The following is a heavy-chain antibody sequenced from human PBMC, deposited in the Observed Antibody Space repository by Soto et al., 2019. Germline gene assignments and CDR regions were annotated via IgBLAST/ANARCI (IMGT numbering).Heavy chain of an antibody. CDR1: GGPITSGDSY. V-gene: IGHV4-30-4*02. Sequence: SSETLSLPCTVSGGPITSGDSYWSCISQPPGKGLEWIGYIYYSGSTYYNPSLKSRVTISVDTSKNQFSLKLSSVTTADTAVYYFVRVSIMVRGNNCYGMDVWGQGTTVT. D-gene: IGHD3-10*01. CDR2: IYYSGST. CDR3: VRVSIMVRGNNCYGMDV. J-gene: IGHJ6*02.